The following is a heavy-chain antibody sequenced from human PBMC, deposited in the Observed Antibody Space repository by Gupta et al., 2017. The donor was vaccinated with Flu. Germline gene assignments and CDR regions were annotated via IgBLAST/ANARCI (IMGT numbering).Heavy chain of an antibody. J-gene: IGHJ4*02. Sequence: GSTYYNPSLKSRVTISVDTSKNQFSLKLSSVTAADTAVYYCARVGPPVTPWGQGTLVTVSS. V-gene: IGHV4-31*02. CDR2: GST. D-gene: IGHD4-17*01. CDR3: ARVGPPVTP.